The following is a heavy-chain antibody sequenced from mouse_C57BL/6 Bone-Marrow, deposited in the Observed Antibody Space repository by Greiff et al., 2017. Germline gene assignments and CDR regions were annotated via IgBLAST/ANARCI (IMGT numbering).Heavy chain of an antibody. D-gene: IGHD1-1*01. J-gene: IGHJ1*03. CDR1: GFTFSDYY. CDR3: ARPHDGSSTSGVPYWYFDV. CDR2: ISNGGGST. Sequence: DVHLVESGGGLVQPGGSLKLSCAASGFTFSDYYMYWVRQTPEKRLEWVAYISNGGGSTYYPDTVKGRFPIARDNAKNTLYLQMSRLKSEDTAMYYCARPHDGSSTSGVPYWYFDVWGTGTTVTVSS. V-gene: IGHV5-12*01.